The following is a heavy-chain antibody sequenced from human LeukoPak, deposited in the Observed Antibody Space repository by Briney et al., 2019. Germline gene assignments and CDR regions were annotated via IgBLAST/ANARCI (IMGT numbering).Heavy chain of an antibody. J-gene: IGHJ6*03. V-gene: IGHV4-61*02. CDR2: IYTSGST. CDR3: ARSERHYYYYYMDV. CDR1: GGSISSGSYY. Sequence: TSSQTLSLTCTVSGGSISSGSYYWSWIRQPAGKGLEWIGRIYTSGSTNYSPSLKSRVTISVDTSKNQFSLKLSSVTAADTAVYYCARSERHYYYYYMDVWGKGTTVTVSS.